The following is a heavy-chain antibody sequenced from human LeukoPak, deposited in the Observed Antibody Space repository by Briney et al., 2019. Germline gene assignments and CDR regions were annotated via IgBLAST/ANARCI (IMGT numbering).Heavy chain of an antibody. J-gene: IGHJ4*02. D-gene: IGHD2-15*01. CDR3: ARDWGGGSRSTY. CDR2: RWYDGSNK. CDR1: GFTFSSYG. V-gene: IGHV3-33*01. Sequence: GGSLRLSCAASGFTFSSYGMHWVRQAPGKGLEWVAVRWYDGSNKYYADSVKGRFTISRDNAKNSLYLQMNGLRDENTAVYYCARDWGGGSRSTYWGQGTLVTVSS.